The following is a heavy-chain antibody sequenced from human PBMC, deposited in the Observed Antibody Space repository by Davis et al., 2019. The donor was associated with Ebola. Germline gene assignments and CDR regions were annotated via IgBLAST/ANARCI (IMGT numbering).Heavy chain of an antibody. CDR1: GFTFDDYA. CDR3: AKDKLGGSYQGYYFDY. Sequence: SLKISCAASGFTFDDYAMHWVRQAPGKGLEWVSGISWNSGSIGYADSVKGRFTISRDNAKNSLYLQMNSLRAEDTALYYCAKDKLGGSYQGYYFDYWGQGTLVTVS. J-gene: IGHJ4*02. CDR2: ISWNSGSI. D-gene: IGHD1-26*01. V-gene: IGHV3-9*01.